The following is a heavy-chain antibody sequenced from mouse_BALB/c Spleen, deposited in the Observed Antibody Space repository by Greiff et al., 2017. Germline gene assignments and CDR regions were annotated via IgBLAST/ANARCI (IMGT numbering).Heavy chain of an antibody. J-gene: IGHJ4*01. Sequence: EVMLVESGAELVKPGASVKLSCTASGFNIKDTYMHWVKQRPEQGLEWIGRIDPANGNTKYDPKFQGKATITADTSSNTAYLQLSSLTSEDTAVYYCARGGWYYAMDYWGQGTSVTVSS. CDR2: IDPANGNT. CDR3: ARGGWYYAMDY. V-gene: IGHV14-3*02. D-gene: IGHD1-1*02. CDR1: GFNIKDTY.